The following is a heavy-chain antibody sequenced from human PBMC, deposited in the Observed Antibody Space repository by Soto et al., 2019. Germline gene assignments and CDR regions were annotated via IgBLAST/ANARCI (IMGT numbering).Heavy chain of an antibody. D-gene: IGHD2-8*01. CDR3: AKYRGVSVYFDY. V-gene: IGHV3-23*01. J-gene: IGHJ4*02. Sequence: PGGSLRLSCAASGFTFSSHAMGWLRQAPGKGPEWVAFVDGSGGDTYYADSVKGRFTISRDNSNNTLYLQMNSLRAEDTALYYCAKYRGVSVYFDYWGQGTLVTVSS. CDR2: VDGSGGDT. CDR1: GFTFSSHA.